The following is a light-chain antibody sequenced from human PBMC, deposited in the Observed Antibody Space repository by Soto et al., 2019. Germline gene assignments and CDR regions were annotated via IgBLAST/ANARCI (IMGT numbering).Light chain of an antibody. CDR2: GAS. Sequence: EIVLTQSPGTPSLSPGERATLSCRASQSVSSINLAWYQQKPGQAPRLLIYGASSRATGIPDRFSGSGSGTDFTLTIIRLEPEDFAVYYCQQYGSSPFPFGPGTRVDIK. CDR1: QSVSSIN. V-gene: IGKV3-20*01. J-gene: IGKJ3*01. CDR3: QQYGSSPFP.